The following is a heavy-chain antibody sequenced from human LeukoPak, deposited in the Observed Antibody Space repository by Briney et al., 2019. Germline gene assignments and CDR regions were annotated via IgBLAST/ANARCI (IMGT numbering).Heavy chain of an antibody. CDR1: GGSLSNYY. J-gene: IGHJ3*02. CDR2: IYYSGST. D-gene: IGHD1-26*01. Sequence: PSETLSLTCTVSGGSLSNYYWSWIRQPPGKGLEWIGYIYYSGSTNNNPSLRSRITILVDRSKNQSSLKLSSVTAADAGVDFWAGDRGGGWESGPLDAFDIWGQGTMVTVSS. CDR3: AGDRGGGWESGPLDAFDI. V-gene: IGHV4-59*13.